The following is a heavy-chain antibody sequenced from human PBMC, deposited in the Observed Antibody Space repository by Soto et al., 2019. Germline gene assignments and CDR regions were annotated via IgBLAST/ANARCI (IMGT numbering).Heavy chain of an antibody. D-gene: IGHD3-22*01. Sequence: PGGSLRLSCAASGFTFSSYSMNWVRQAPGKGLEWVSYISSSSSTIYYADSVKGRFTISRDNAKNSLYLQMNSLRDEDTAVYYCARDLFNYSDSSGSPGVCNYWGQGTLVTVS. CDR1: GFTFSSYS. J-gene: IGHJ4*02. CDR2: ISSSSSTI. CDR3: ARDLFNYSDSSGSPGVCNY. V-gene: IGHV3-48*02.